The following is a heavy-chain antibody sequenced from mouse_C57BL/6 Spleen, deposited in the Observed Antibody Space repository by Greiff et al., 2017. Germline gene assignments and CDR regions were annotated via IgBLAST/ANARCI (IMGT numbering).Heavy chain of an antibody. CDR1: GYSITSGYY. CDR3: ARGGKMTTYAMDY. J-gene: IGHJ4*01. D-gene: IGHD2-13*01. CDR2: ISYDGSN. V-gene: IGHV3-6*01. Sequence: EVQLQQSGPGLVKPSQSLSLTCSVTGYSITSGYYWNWIRQFPGNKLEWMGYISYDGSNNYNPSLKNRISITRDTSKNQFFLKLNSVTTEDTATYYCARGGKMTTYAMDYWGQGTSDTVSP.